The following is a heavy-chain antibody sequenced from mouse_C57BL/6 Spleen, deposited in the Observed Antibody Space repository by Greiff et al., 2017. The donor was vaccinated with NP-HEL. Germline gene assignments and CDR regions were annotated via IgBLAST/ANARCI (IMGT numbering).Heavy chain of an antibody. CDR3: ARDYDYDDYFDY. J-gene: IGHJ2*01. CDR1: GYSITSGYY. D-gene: IGHD2-4*01. Sequence: EVKLMESGPGLVKPSQSLSLTCSVTGYSITSGYYWNWIRQFPGNKLEWMGYISYDGSNNYNPSLKNRISITRDTSKNQFFLKLNSVTTEDTATYYCARDYDYDDYFDYWGQGTTLTVSS. V-gene: IGHV3-6*01. CDR2: ISYDGSN.